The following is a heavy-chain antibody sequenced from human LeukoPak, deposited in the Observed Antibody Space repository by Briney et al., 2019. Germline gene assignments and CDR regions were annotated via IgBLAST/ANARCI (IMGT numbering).Heavy chain of an antibody. D-gene: IGHD4-23*01. CDR1: GGSLSAYY. Sequence: SETLSLTCAVYGGSLSAYYWTWIRQPPGKGLEWIGEINHGGSTNYDPSLKSRVTISIDTSKNQFSLKLSSVTAADTAVYYCARYLDYGGNSRVFQHWGQGTLVTVSS. J-gene: IGHJ1*01. CDR3: ARYLDYGGNSRVFQH. V-gene: IGHV4-34*01. CDR2: INHGGST.